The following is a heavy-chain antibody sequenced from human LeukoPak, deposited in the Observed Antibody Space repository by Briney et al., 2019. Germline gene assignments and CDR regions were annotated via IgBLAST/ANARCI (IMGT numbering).Heavy chain of an antibody. J-gene: IGHJ4*02. D-gene: IGHD2-15*01. CDR2: IKQDGSVK. Sequence: PGGSLRLSCTVSGFTLSSYEMSWIRQAPGKGLEWVANIKQDGSVKYYVDSAKGRFTISRDNAKNSLYLQMNSLRAEDTAAYYCARGYCGGGSCYSAVDYWGQGTLVTVSS. CDR1: GFTLSSYE. V-gene: IGHV3-7*01. CDR3: ARGYCGGGSCYSAVDY.